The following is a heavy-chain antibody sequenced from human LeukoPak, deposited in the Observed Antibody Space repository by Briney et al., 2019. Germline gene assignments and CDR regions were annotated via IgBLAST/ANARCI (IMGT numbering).Heavy chain of an antibody. D-gene: IGHD4-23*01. Sequence: PGGSLRLSCEASGFTFSTYSMNWVRQAPGKGLEWVSSITSGSGAINYADSVKGRFTISRDNARDSLYLHMNSLRDEDTAVYYCARAVASKGYAFDLWGQGTMVTVSS. J-gene: IGHJ3*01. V-gene: IGHV3-48*02. CDR1: GFTFSTYS. CDR2: ITSGSGAI. CDR3: ARAVASKGYAFDL.